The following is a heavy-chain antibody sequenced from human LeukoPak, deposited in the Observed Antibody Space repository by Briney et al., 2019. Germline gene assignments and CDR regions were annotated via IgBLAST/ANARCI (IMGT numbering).Heavy chain of an antibody. CDR1: GVSISSYY. J-gene: IGHJ4*02. CDR3: ARDQYYYDSSGYLTFDY. CDR2: IHTSGST. V-gene: IGHV4-4*07. Sequence: SETLSLTCNVSGVSISSYYWSWIRQPAGKGLEWIGRIHTSGSTNYNPSLKSRVTMSVDTSKNQFSLKLSSVTAADTAVYYCARDQYYYDSSGYLTFDYWGQGTLVTVSS. D-gene: IGHD3-22*01.